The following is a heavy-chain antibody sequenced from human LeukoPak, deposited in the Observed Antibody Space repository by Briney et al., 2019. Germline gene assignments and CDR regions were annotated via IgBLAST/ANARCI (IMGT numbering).Heavy chain of an antibody. CDR1: GGTFSSYA. CDR3: ARDSTYYYDSSGYYGFDP. CDR2: IIPILGIA. D-gene: IGHD3-22*01. Sequence: ASVKVSCNASGGTFSSYAISWVRQAPGQGLEWMGRIIPILGIANYAQKFQGRVTITADKSTSTAYMELSSLRSEDTAVYYCARDSTYYYDSSGYYGFDPWGQGTLVTVSS. V-gene: IGHV1-69*04. J-gene: IGHJ5*02.